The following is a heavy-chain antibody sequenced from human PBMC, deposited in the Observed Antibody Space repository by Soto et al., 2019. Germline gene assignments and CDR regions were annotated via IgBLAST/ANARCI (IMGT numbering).Heavy chain of an antibody. Sequence: SETLSLTCAVYGGSFSGYYWSWIRQPPGKGLEWIGEIYHSGSTYYNPSLKSRVTISVDRSKNQFSLKLSSVTAADTAVYYCARVIDFWSGYFDCWGQGTLVTVSS. V-gene: IGHV4-34*01. D-gene: IGHD3-3*01. CDR1: GGSFSGYY. J-gene: IGHJ4*02. CDR2: IYHSGST. CDR3: ARVIDFWSGYFDC.